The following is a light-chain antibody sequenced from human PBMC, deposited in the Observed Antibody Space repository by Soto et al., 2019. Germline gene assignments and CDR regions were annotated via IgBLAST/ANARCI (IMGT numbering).Light chain of an antibody. J-gene: IGKJ5*01. CDR3: QQLNSYPLT. CDR2: DAS. Sequence: IRMTQSAATLSVSVGDRVTITCWASQSISSWLAWYQQKKGKAPKLLIYDASSLESGVPSRFSGSGYGTEFNLTISSLQPEDFATYYCQQLNSYPLTFGQGTRLEI. V-gene: IGKV1-5*01. CDR1: QSISSW.